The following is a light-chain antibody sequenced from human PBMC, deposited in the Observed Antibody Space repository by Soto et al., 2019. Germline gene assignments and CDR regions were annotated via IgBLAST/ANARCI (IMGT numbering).Light chain of an antibody. CDR3: QQSYSTPPT. CDR1: QSISSY. CDR2: AAS. Sequence: DIQMTQSPSSLSASVGARVPITWRASQSISSYLNWYQQKPGKAPKLLIYAASSLQSGVTSRFSGSGSGTDFTLTISSLQPEDFATYYCQQSYSTPPTFGQGTKVDI. J-gene: IGKJ1*01. V-gene: IGKV1-39*01.